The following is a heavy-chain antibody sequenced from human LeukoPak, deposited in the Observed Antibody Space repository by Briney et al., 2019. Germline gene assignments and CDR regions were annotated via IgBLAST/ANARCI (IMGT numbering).Heavy chain of an antibody. CDR1: GSSLGMHGGG. Sequence: SGPSLAKPTQTLTLTCTFSGSSLGMHGGGVGCIRQLSGKALAWLALIYVNYKNRYISSLKSRLTITKDTSKKQVVLTMTNMSPMNTATYYCVHSGPNGKLDVYHIWGQGTMVTVSS. CDR3: VHSGPNGKLDVYHI. J-gene: IGHJ3*02. CDR2: IYVNYKN. D-gene: IGHD4/OR15-4a*01. V-gene: IGHV2-5*01.